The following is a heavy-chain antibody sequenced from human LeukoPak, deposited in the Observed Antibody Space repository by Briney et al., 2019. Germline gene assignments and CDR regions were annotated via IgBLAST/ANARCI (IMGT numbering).Heavy chain of an antibody. J-gene: IGHJ6*02. CDR1: RFIFSHNG. CDR3: TIDYTLMATSCSCYVMDV. V-gene: IGHV3-33*01. CDR2: VWFDGSNK. D-gene: IGHD6-13*01. Sequence: PWGSLRLSCAASRFIFSHNGMHFVRQAPGKGLEWVAVVWFDGSNKYYADSVKGRFTISRDNSKNTPYLQMNSLTAEDTAVYYCTIDYTLMATSCSCYVMDVGGQGTTVTVSS.